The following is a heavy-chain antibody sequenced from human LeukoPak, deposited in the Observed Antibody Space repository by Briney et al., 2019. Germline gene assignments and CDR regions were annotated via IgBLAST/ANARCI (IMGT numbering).Heavy chain of an antibody. CDR3: ARDRGRYSPFDH. D-gene: IGHD3-9*01. CDR2: ISSSSSYI. CDR1: GFTFSSYS. J-gene: IGHJ5*02. V-gene: IGHV3-21*01. Sequence: GGSLRLSCAASGFTFSSYSMNWVRQAPGKGLEWVSSISSSSSYIYYADSVKGRFTISRDNAKNSLYLQMNSLRAEDTAVYYCARDRGRYSPFDHWGQGTLVTVSS.